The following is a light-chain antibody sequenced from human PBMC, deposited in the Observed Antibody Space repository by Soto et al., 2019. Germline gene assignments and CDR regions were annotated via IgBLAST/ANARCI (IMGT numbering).Light chain of an antibody. CDR2: DVS. J-gene: IGLJ2*01. CDR1: SSDVCGYNY. V-gene: IGLV2-14*01. Sequence: QSVLTQPASVSASPGQSITISCTGTSSDVCGYNYVSWYQQHPGKAPKLMIYDVSNRPSGVSNRFSGSKSGNTASLTISGLQAEDEADYYCSSYTSSSTLDVVFGGGTKVTVL. CDR3: SSYTSSSTLDVV.